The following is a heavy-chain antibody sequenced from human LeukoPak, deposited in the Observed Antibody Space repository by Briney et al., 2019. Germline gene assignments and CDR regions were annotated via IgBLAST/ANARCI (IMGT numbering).Heavy chain of an antibody. CDR1: GGSISSYY. Sequence: SETLSLTCTVSGGSISSYYWSWIRQLPGKGMEWIGYIYITGSTNYNPSLKSRVTISVDTSKNQFSLKVSSVTAADTAVYYCARGSYSSYMDVWGKGTTVIVSS. D-gene: IGHD6-13*01. J-gene: IGHJ6*03. CDR2: IYITGST. V-gene: IGHV4-4*09. CDR3: ARGSYSSYMDV.